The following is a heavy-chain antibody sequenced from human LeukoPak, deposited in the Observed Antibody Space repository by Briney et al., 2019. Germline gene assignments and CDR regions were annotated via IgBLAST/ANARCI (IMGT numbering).Heavy chain of an antibody. Sequence: SETLSLTCTVSGGSISSYYWSWIRQPPGKGLEWMGFIYYSGTTNYNPSLKSRVTMSVDTSKNQFSLKMSSVTAADTAVYYCARDQGAVYGSGSYSIDYWGQGTLVTVSS. CDR2: IYYSGTT. V-gene: IGHV4-59*01. D-gene: IGHD3-10*01. J-gene: IGHJ4*02. CDR3: ARDQGAVYGSGSYSIDY. CDR1: GGSISSYY.